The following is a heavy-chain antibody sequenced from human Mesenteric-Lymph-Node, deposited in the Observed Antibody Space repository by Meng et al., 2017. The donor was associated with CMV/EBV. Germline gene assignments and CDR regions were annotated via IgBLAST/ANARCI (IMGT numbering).Heavy chain of an antibody. V-gene: IGHV3-7*01. Sequence: GESLKISCAASGFTFSRYWMGWVRQVPGKGLEWVANIKQDGSEKYYVDSVKGRFTIARDNAKNLLYLQMNSLRADDTAVYYCVKGGTQDLDYWGQGTLVTVSS. D-gene: IGHD1-26*01. CDR3: VKGGTQDLDY. J-gene: IGHJ4*02. CDR1: GFTFSRYW. CDR2: IKQDGSEK.